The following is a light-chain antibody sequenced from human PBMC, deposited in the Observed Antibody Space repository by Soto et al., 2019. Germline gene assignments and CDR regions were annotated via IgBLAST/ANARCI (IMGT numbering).Light chain of an antibody. CDR1: QSVSSSY. CDR2: GAS. J-gene: IGKJ4*01. CDR3: QQYGSSSLT. V-gene: IGKV3-20*01. Sequence: EIVLTQSPGTLSLSPGERATLSCRASQSVSSSYLAWYQQKPGQAPRLLIYGASSRATGIPDRFSSSGSGTDFTLTISRLEPEDFAVYYCQQYGSSSLTFGRGTKVEIK.